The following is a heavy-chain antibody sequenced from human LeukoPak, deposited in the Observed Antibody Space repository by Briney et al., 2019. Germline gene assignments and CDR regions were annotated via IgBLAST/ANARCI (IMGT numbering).Heavy chain of an antibody. V-gene: IGHV3-7*05. J-gene: IGHJ4*02. CDR3: AGSIAATYYFDY. CDR1: GYTFSGYW. D-gene: IGHD6-6*01. CDR2: IKQDGSEK. Sequence: GGSLRLSCAASGYTFSGYWMSWVRQAKGQGLEWVANIKQDGSEKYYVDSVKGRFTISRDNAKNSLYLQMNSLRAEDTAVYYCAGSIAATYYFDYWGQGTLVTVSS.